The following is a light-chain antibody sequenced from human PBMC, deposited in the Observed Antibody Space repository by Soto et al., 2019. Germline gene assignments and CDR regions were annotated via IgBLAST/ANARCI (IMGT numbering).Light chain of an antibody. CDR2: AAS. J-gene: IGKJ2*01. V-gene: IGKV1-12*01. CDR3: HQAHTFPHT. CDR1: QDMSSW. Sequence: DIQMTQSPSSVSASVGDRVTITCRASQDMSSWLAWYQQKPGKAPKLLIFAASTLHSGVPSRFSGSSSGTDFTLTISNLQPEDFATYYCHQAHTFPHTFGQGTKLELK.